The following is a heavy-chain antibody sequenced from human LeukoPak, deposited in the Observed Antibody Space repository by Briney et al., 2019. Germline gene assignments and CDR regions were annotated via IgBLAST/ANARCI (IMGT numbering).Heavy chain of an antibody. J-gene: IGHJ5*02. CDR3: ARVRAAAGWFDP. CDR2: INHSGST. D-gene: IGHD6-13*01. Sequence: PSETLSLTCAVYGGSFSGYYWSWIRQPPGKGLEWIGEINHSGSTNYNPSLKSRVTISVDTSKNQFSLKLSSVTAADTAVYYCARVRAAAGWFDPWGQGTLVTVSS. V-gene: IGHV4-34*01. CDR1: GGSFSGYY.